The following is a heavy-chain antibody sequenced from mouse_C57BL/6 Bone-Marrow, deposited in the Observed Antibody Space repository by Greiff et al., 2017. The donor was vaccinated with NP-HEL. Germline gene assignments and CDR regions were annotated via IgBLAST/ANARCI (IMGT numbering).Heavy chain of an antibody. CDR1: GYTFTSYW. D-gene: IGHD4-1*02. Sequence: VQLQQSGAELAKPGDSVKLSCKASGYTFTSYWMHWVKQRPGQGLEWIGYINPSSGYTKNNQKFKDKATLTADKSYSTSYMLLSSLSYEDSAVYYCARYKASTGTRSMGYWGQGTSVTVSS. CDR3: ARYKASTGTRSMGY. V-gene: IGHV1-7*01. CDR2: INPSSGYT. J-gene: IGHJ4*01.